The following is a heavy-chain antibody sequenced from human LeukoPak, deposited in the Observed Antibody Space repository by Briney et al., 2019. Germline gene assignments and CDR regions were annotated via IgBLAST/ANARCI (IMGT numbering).Heavy chain of an antibody. CDR1: GFTFSNHA. J-gene: IGHJ4*02. V-gene: IGHV3-30*19. D-gene: IGHD3-10*01. Sequence: GRSLRLSCAASGFTFSNHAMHWVRQAPGKGLEWVAVISDDGNNKYYADSVKGRFTFSRDNSKNTLFLQMNSLRAEDTAVYFCARDYYYGAGNYGYYFDFWGQGTLVTVSS. CDR3: ARDYYYGAGNYGYYFDF. CDR2: ISDDGNNK.